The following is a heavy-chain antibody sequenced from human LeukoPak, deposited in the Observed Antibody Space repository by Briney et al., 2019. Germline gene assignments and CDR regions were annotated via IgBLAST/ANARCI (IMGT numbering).Heavy chain of an antibody. V-gene: IGHV3-23*01. CDR1: GFTFSSYA. CDR2: TSGSGGST. D-gene: IGHD3-22*01. J-gene: IGHJ4*02. Sequence: PGGSLRLSCEASGFTFSSYAMSWVRQAPGKGLEWVSATSGSGGSTYYADSVKGRFTISRDNSKNTLFLQMNSLRAEDTAVYYCAKAFTYYYDTSGYYHFDYWGQGTLVTVSS. CDR3: AKAFTYYYDTSGYYHFDY.